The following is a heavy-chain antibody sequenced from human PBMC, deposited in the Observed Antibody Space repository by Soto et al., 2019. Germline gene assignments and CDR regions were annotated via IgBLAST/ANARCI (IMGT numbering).Heavy chain of an antibody. CDR2: ISTTSSYI. Sequence: PGGSLRLSCAASGFTFSSYSMNWVRQAPGRGLEWVSSISTTSSYINYADSVKGRFTISRDNSKSTLYLQVDSMRPEDAAVYYCARDPKTSGGQHWAFNYFDSWGQGTLVTVSS. CDR1: GFTFSSYS. V-gene: IGHV3-21*01. J-gene: IGHJ4*02. D-gene: IGHD7-27*01. CDR3: ARDPKTSGGQHWAFNYFDS.